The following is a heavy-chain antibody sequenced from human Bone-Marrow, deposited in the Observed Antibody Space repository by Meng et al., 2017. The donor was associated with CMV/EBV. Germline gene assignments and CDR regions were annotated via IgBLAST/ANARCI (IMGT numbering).Heavy chain of an antibody. CDR2: ISSSSSYI. CDR3: ASQLSAARPADAFDI. D-gene: IGHD6-6*01. J-gene: IGHJ3*02. V-gene: IGHV3-21*04. Sequence: GEFLKMSGAPSGSTFSSYSMNWVRQAPGKGLEWVSSISSSSSYIYYADSVKGRFTISRDNAKNSLYLQMNSLRAEDTAVYYCASQLSAARPADAFDIWGQGTMVTVSS. CDR1: GSTFSSYS.